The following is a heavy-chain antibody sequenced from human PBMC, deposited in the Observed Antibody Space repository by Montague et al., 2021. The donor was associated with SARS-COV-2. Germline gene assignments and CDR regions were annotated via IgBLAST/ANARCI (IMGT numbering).Heavy chain of an antibody. V-gene: IGHV3-21*01. CDR2: ISSSSSYI. D-gene: IGHD4-17*01. CDR1: GFTFSSYS. J-gene: IGHJ4*02. CDR3: ARDLTTVTTNYFDY. Sequence: SLRLSCAASGFTFSSYSMNWVRQAPGKGLEWVSSISSSSSYIYCADSVKGRFTISRDNAKNSLYLQMNSLRAEDTAVYYCARDLTTVTTNYFDYWGQGTLVTVSS.